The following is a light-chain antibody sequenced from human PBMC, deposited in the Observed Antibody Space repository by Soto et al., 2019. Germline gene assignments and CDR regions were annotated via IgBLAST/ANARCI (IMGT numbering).Light chain of an antibody. J-gene: IGKJ1*01. CDR1: QSVSGK. CDR2: GTS. Sequence: EIVMTQSPVTLSVSPGERATLSCRASQSVSGKLAWYQQKPGQTPRLLIYGTSTRATGIPARFSGSGSGTEFTLTISSLHSEDFAVYYCLQYDDWRTFGQGTQVE. V-gene: IGKV3D-15*01. CDR3: LQYDDWRT.